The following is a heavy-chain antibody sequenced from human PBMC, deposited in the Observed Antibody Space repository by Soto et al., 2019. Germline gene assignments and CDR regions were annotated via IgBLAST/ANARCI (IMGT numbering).Heavy chain of an antibody. Sequence: PSQTLSLTCAISGDSVSSNSAAWNWIRQSPSRGLEWLGRTYYRSKWYNDYAVSVKSRITINPDTSQNQFSLQLNSVTPEDTAVYYCAFFLVREVITDLQTYYYYAMDVWGQGTTVTVSS. D-gene: IGHD3-10*01. J-gene: IGHJ6*02. CDR3: AFFLVREVITDLQTYYYYAMDV. CDR1: GDSVSSNSAA. CDR2: TYYRSKWYN. V-gene: IGHV6-1*01.